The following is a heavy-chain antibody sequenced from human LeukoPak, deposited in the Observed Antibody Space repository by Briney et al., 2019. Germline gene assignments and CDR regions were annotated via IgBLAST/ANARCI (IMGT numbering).Heavy chain of an antibody. CDR1: GYTFTSYA. V-gene: IGHV1-3*01. CDR3: ARDSGGSGWLAWYFDL. Sequence: ASVKVSCKASGYTFTSYAMHWVRQAPGQRLEWMGWINAGNGNTKYSQKFQGRVTITRDTSASTAYMELSSLRSEDTAVYYCARDSGGSGWLAWYFDLWGRGTLVTVSS. D-gene: IGHD6-19*01. CDR2: INAGNGNT. J-gene: IGHJ2*01.